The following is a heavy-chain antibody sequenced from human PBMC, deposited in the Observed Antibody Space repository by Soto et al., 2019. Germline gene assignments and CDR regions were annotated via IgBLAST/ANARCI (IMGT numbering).Heavy chain of an antibody. Sequence: QLQLQESGPGLVKPSETLSLTCTVSGGSISSSSYYWGWIRQPPGKGLEWIGSIYYSGSTYYNPSLKSGVTLSVDTSKNQFSLKLSSVTAADTAVYYCARGSHYYYGMDVWGQGTTVTVSS. CDR3: ARGSHYYYGMDV. CDR1: GGSISSSSYY. J-gene: IGHJ6*02. CDR2: IYYSGST. V-gene: IGHV4-39*01.